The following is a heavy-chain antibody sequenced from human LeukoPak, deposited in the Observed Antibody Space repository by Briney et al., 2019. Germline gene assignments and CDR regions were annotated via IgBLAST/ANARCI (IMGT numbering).Heavy chain of an antibody. V-gene: IGHV4-59*02. CDR2: LSHSGSS. CDR3: ARARYANAWYAFDI. D-gene: IGHD2-2*01. CDR1: GGTVSGYN. J-gene: IGHJ3*02. Sequence: SETLRLTCTASGGTVSGYNWNWIRRPPGRGLEWIAYLSHSGSSDSNPSLTSRVTTLVDTSKNQFSLKLTSVTAADTAVYYCARARYANAWYAFDIWGHGTMVTVSS.